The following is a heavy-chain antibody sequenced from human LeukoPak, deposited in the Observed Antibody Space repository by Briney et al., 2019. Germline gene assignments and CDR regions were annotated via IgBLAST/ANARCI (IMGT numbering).Heavy chain of an antibody. Sequence: ASVKVSCKASGYTFTSYYMHWVRPAPGQGLEWMGIINPSGGSASYAQNFQGRVTMTRDTSTSTVYMVLSSLRSEDTALYYCARDFEGCSGGSCYLSLGYWGQGTLVTVSS. CDR1: GYTFTSYY. J-gene: IGHJ4*02. CDR3: ARDFEGCSGGSCYLSLGY. CDR2: INPSGGSA. V-gene: IGHV1-46*01. D-gene: IGHD2-15*01.